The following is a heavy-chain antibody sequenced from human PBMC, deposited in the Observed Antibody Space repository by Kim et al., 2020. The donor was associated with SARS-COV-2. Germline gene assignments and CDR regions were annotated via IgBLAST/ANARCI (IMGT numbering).Heavy chain of an antibody. Sequence: GGSLRLSCAASGFTFSSYGMHWVRQAPGKGLEWVAVIWYDGSNKYYADSVKGRFTISRDNSKNTLYLQMNSLRAEDTAVYYCAKDLVDTAMEGYFDYWGQGTLVTVSS. D-gene: IGHD5-18*01. V-gene: IGHV3-33*06. CDR1: GFTFSSYG. J-gene: IGHJ4*02. CDR3: AKDLVDTAMEGYFDY. CDR2: IWYDGSNK.